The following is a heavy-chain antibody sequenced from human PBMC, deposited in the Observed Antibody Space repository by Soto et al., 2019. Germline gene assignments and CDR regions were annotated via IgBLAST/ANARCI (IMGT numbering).Heavy chain of an antibody. CDR2: IYYSGST. CDR3: ARDRGYDSSGYYFDY. Sequence: SENLSLTCTVSGGSISSYYWSWIRQPPGKGLEWIGYIYYSGSTNYNPSLKSRVTISVDTSKNQFSLKLSSVTAADTAVYYCARDRGYDSSGYYFDYWGQGTLVTVSS. D-gene: IGHD3-22*01. V-gene: IGHV4-59*01. CDR1: GGSISSYY. J-gene: IGHJ4*02.